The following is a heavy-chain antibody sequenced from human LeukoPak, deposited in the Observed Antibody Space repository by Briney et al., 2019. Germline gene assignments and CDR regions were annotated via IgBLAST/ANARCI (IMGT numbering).Heavy chain of an antibody. V-gene: IGHV4-30-2*01. J-gene: IGHJ3*02. D-gene: IGHD6-13*01. CDR1: GGSISSGGYY. CDR2: IYHSGST. Sequence: SQTLSLTCTVSGGSISSGGYYWSWIRQPPGKGLEWIGYIYHSGSTYYNPSLKSRVTISVDTSKNQFSLKLSSVTAADTAVYYCARSIAAADVFDIWGQGTMVAVSS. CDR3: ARSIAAADVFDI.